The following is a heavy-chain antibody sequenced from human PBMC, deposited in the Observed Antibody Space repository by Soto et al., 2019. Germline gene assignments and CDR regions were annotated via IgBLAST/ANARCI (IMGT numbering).Heavy chain of an antibody. CDR3: ARDQGEGIVATGYYYYGMDV. D-gene: IGHD2-21*01. CDR2: IYYSGST. V-gene: IGHV4-61*01. J-gene: IGHJ6*02. CDR1: GGSVSSGSYY. Sequence: TLSLTCTVSGGSVSSGSYYWSWIRQPPGKGLEWIGYIYYSGSTNYNPSLKSRVTISVDTSKNQFSLKLSPVTAADTAVYYCARDQGEGIVATGYYYYGMDVWGQGTTVTVSS.